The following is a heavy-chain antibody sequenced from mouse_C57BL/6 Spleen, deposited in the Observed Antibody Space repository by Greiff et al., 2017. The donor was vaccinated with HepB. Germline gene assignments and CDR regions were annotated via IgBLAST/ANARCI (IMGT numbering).Heavy chain of an antibody. CDR3: TRDRYYGSSYQFAY. CDR2: ISSGGDYI. D-gene: IGHD1-1*01. CDR1: GFTFSSYA. V-gene: IGHV5-9-1*02. Sequence: EVQGVESGEGLVKPGGSLKLSCAASGFTFSSYAMSWVRQTPEKRLEWVAYISSGGDYIYYADTVKGRFTISRDNARNTLYLQMSSLKSEDTAMYYCTRDRYYGSSYQFAYWGQGTLVTVSA. J-gene: IGHJ3*01.